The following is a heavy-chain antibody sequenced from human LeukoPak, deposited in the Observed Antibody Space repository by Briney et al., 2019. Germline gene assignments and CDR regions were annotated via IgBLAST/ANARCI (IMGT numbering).Heavy chain of an antibody. CDR1: GFTFSNVW. J-gene: IGHJ4*02. CDR2: IKTKTDGGTT. CDR3: VTRVKSTGDY. Sequence: GGSLRLSCEASGFTFSNVWMNWVRQAPGKGLEWIGRIKTKTDGGTTEYAAPVKGRFTISRDDSKNTVYLQMNSLKAEDTALYYCVTRVKSTGDYWGQGTLVTVSS. D-gene: IGHD1-1*01. V-gene: IGHV3-15*01.